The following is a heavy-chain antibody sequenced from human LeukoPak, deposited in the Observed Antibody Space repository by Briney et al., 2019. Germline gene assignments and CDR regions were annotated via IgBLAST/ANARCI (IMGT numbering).Heavy chain of an antibody. V-gene: IGHV3-48*01. J-gene: IGHJ4*02. CDR1: GFTFSSHG. Sequence: PGGSLRLSCAASGFTFSSHGINWVRQAPGKGLEWVSYISSSSSTIYYADSVKGRFTISRDNAKNSLYLQMNSLRAEDTAVYYCARGYGSGIHTSWGQGTLVTVSS. D-gene: IGHD6-19*01. CDR3: ARGYGSGIHTS. CDR2: ISSSSSTI.